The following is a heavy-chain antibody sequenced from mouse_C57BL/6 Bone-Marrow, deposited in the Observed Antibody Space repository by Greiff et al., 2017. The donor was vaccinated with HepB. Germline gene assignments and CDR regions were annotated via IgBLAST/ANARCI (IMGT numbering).Heavy chain of an antibody. D-gene: IGHD4-1*01. Sequence: EVKLMESGAELVRPGASVKLSCTASGFNIKDDYMHWVKQRPEQGLEWIGWIDPENGDTEYASKFQGKATITADTSSNTAYLQLSSLTSEDTAVYYCTTGNGFAYWGQGTLVTVSA. CDR2: IDPENGDT. V-gene: IGHV14-4*01. CDR1: GFNIKDDY. J-gene: IGHJ3*01. CDR3: TTGNGFAY.